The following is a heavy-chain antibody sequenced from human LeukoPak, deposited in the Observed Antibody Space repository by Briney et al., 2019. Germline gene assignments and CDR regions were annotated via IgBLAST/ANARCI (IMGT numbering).Heavy chain of an antibody. V-gene: IGHV4-30-2*01. CDR1: GGSISSGGYS. CDR3: ARSTGGAYDILTGYYRRYWYFDL. J-gene: IGHJ2*01. Sequence: SETLSLTCAVSGGSISSGGYSWSWIRQPPGKGLEWIGYIYHSGSTYYNPSLKSRVTISVDRSKNQFSLKLSSVTAADTAVYYCARSTGGAYDILTGYYRRYWYFDLWGRGTLVTVSS. D-gene: IGHD3-9*01. CDR2: IYHSGST.